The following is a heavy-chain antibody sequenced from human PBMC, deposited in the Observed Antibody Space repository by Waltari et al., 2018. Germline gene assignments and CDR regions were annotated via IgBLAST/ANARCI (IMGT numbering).Heavy chain of an antibody. CDR3: ARPSRTSCYACFDY. D-gene: IGHD2-2*01. J-gene: IGHJ4*02. V-gene: IGHV4-39*01. CDR2: TTYSGRT. Sequence: QLQLQESGPGLVKPSETLSLPCTVSGGSISSSSYYWGWIRQPPGKGLEWIGGTTYSGRTYYNPSLKSRVTISVDTSKNQFSLKLSSVTAADTAVYYCARPSRTSCYACFDYWGQGTLVTVSS. CDR1: GGSISSSSYY.